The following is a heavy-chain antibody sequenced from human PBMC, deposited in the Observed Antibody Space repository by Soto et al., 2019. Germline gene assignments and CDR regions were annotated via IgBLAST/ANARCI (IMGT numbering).Heavy chain of an antibody. Sequence: QVQLVQSGAEVKKPGSSVKVSCKASGGTFSIYAISWVRQAPGQGLEWMGGIIPMLATANYAQKFQGRVTITADESTSTAYMELGSLRSEDTAVYYCARDDDILPGYYRGYFYGMDVWGQGTTVTVSS. V-gene: IGHV1-69*11. CDR3: ARDDDILPGYYRGYFYGMDV. D-gene: IGHD3-9*01. J-gene: IGHJ6*02. CDR1: GGTFSIYA. CDR2: IIPMLATA.